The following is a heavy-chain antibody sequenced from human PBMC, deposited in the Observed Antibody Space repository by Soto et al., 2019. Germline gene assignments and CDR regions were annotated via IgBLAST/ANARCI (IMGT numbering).Heavy chain of an antibody. J-gene: IGHJ6*02. CDR3: AREAYSNYGYYYGMDV. CDR2: IYYSGST. Sequence: SETLSLTCTVSGGSISSYYWSWIRQPPGKGLKWIGYIYYSGSTNYNPSLKSRVTISVDTSKNQFSLKLSSVTAADTAVYYCAREAYSNYGYYYGMDVWGQGTTVTVSS. V-gene: IGHV4-59*01. D-gene: IGHD4-4*01. CDR1: GGSISSYY.